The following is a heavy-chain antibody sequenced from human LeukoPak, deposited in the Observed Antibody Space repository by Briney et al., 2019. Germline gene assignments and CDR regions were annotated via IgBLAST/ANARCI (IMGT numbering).Heavy chain of an antibody. J-gene: IGHJ3*02. CDR3: AKDRGYSSSWYDAFDI. D-gene: IGHD6-13*01. Sequence: GGSLRLSCAASGFTFSSYSMNWVRQAPGKGLEWVSGIGWNSGSIGYADSVKGRFTISRDNAKNSLYLQMNSLRAEDTALYYCAKDRGYSSSWYDAFDIWGQGTMVTVSS. CDR1: GFTFSSYS. V-gene: IGHV3-9*01. CDR2: IGWNSGSI.